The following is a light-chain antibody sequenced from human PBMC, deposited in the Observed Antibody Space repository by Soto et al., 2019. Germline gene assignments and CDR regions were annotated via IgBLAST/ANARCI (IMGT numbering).Light chain of an antibody. CDR1: QSINTW. J-gene: IGKJ2*01. CDR2: KAS. Sequence: DIQMTQSPSTLSASVGDTVTITCRASQSINTWLAWYQQKPGQAPKLLIYKASTLQSGVPSRFSGRGSGTEFPLTINSLQPYDFATFYCQPYNPWYPFCQGTKLEIK. CDR3: QPYNPWYP. V-gene: IGKV1-5*03.